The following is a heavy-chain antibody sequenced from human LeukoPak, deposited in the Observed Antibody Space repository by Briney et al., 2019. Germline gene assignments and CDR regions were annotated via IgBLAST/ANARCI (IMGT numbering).Heavy chain of an antibody. V-gene: IGHV1-18*03. J-gene: IGHJ4*02. CDR1: GYSFVLYG. CDR2: ISGSTGDT. D-gene: IGHD4-17*01. Sequence: ASVKVSCKASGYSFVLYGISWVRQAPGEGPEWMGWISGSTGDTNYAQKFQGRVTMTADTSSSTAYMELRSLRLDDMAVYHCARDENYGIFFNVDYWGQGTLVTVSS. CDR3: ARDENYGIFFNVDY.